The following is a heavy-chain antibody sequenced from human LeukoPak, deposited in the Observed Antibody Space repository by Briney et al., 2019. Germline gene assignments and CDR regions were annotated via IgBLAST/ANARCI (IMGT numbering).Heavy chain of an antibody. CDR1: GFTFDDYA. CDR3: AKDIYYDILTGYLDF. V-gene: IGHV3-9*03. D-gene: IGHD3-9*01. J-gene: IGHJ4*02. Sequence: GGSLRLSCAASGFTFDDYAMHWVRQAPGKGLEWVSGISWNSGSIGYADSVKGRFTISRDNAKNSLYLQMNSLRAEDMALYYCAKDIYYDILTGYLDFWGQGTLVTVSS. CDR2: ISWNSGSI.